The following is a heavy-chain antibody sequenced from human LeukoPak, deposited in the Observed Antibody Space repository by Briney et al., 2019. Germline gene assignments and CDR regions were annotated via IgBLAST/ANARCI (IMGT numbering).Heavy chain of an antibody. CDR1: GSIFSGSA. J-gene: IGHJ4*02. V-gene: IGHV3-23*01. CDR2: ISGSGGST. Sequence: GGSLRLSCAASGSIFSGSAMHWVRQAPGKGLEWVSAISGSGGSTYYADSVKGRFTISRDNSKNTLYLQMNSLRAEDTAVYYCAKEGYSYGYDLIDYWGQGTLVTVSS. CDR3: AKEGYSYGYDLIDY. D-gene: IGHD5-18*01.